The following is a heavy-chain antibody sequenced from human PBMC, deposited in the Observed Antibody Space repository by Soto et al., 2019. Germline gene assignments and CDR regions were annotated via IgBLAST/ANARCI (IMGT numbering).Heavy chain of an antibody. Sequence: PGGSRRLSCAASGFTFSSYSMNWVRQAPGKGLEWVSSISSSSSYIYYADSVKGRFTISRDNAKNSLYLQMNSLRAEDTAVYYCARVRGYNCNLNYYYSYYGMDVWGQATTITVSS. D-gene: IGHD1-20*01. CDR3: ARVRGYNCNLNYYYSYYGMDV. CDR2: ISSSSSYI. CDR1: GFTFSSYS. J-gene: IGHJ6*02. V-gene: IGHV3-21*01.